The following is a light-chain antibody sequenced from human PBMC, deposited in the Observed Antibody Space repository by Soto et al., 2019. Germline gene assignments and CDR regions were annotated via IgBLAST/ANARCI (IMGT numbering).Light chain of an antibody. CDR3: QQGYSAPWK. J-gene: IGKJ1*01. V-gene: IGKV1-39*01. CDR1: QSISNF. Sequence: DIQMTQSPSSLSASLGDRVTITCRASQSISNFLHWYQQTPGKPPELLIYAASNLQSGVPSRFSGGGSGTDFTLPISSLQTEDFATYYCQQGYSAPWKFGQGTKVEIK. CDR2: AAS.